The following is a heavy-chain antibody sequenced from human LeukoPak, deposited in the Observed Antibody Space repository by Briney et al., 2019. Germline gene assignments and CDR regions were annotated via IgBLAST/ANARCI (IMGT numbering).Heavy chain of an antibody. CDR3: ARLPTTVPS. CDR1: GGSISSHY. V-gene: IGHV4-59*11. CDR2: IYYSGST. Sequence: SETLSLTCTVSGGSISSHYWSWIRQPPGKGLEWIGYIYYSGSTNYNPSLKSRVTISADTSKNQFSLKLNSVTAADTAVYYCARLPTTVPSWGQGTLVTVSS. J-gene: IGHJ5*02. D-gene: IGHD4-17*01.